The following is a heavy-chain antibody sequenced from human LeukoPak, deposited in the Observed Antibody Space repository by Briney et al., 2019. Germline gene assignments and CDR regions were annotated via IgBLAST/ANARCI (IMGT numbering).Heavy chain of an antibody. CDR2: ISSSSSTI. J-gene: IGHJ4*02. V-gene: IGHV3-48*01. Sequence: GGSLRLSCAASGFTFSSYSMNWVRQAPGKGLEWVSYISSSSSTIYYADSVKGRFTISRDNVKNSLYLQMNSLRAEDTAVYYCARGLKDYVWGSYRPGSFDYWGQGTLVTVSS. CDR1: GFTFSSYS. CDR3: ARGLKDYVWGSYRPGSFDY. D-gene: IGHD3-16*02.